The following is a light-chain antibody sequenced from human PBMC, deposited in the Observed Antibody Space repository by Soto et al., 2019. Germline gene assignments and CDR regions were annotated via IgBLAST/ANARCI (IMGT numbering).Light chain of an antibody. CDR3: QQLKSYPYS. Sequence: IQLTQSPSPLSASVGERVTITCRTSQDIGSFLAWYQQKPGQAPKLLIYATSTLQSGLPSRFSGSGSGTDFTLTISILPPEDSATYYCQQLKSYPYSFGQGTRLEIK. CDR1: QDIGSF. J-gene: IGKJ2*03. CDR2: ATS. V-gene: IGKV1-9*01.